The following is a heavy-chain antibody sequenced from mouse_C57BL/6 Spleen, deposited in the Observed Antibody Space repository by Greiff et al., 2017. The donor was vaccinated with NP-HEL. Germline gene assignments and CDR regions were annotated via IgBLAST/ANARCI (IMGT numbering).Heavy chain of an antibody. J-gene: IGHJ1*03. CDR1: GYAFSSSW. CDR2: IYPGDGDT. D-gene: IGHD2-10*01. Sequence: VQLQQSGPELVKPGASVKISCKASGYAFSSSWMNWVKQRPGKGLEWIGRIYPGDGDTNYNGKFKGKATLTADKSSSTAYMQLSSLTSEDSAVYFCARRGVLPYFDVWGTGTTVTVSS. CDR3: ARRGVLPYFDV. V-gene: IGHV1-82*01.